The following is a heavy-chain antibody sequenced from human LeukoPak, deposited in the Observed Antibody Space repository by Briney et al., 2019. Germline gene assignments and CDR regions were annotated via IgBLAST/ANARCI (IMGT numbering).Heavy chain of an antibody. Sequence: GASVKVSCKASGYTFTTHDLTWVRQATGQGLERMGWMNPGNGDTAYAQKFQGRVAMTRDTSMSTAYMELNNLGSEDTAIYYCARGLGDYNTDWFPVSGYWGQGTPVTVSS. CDR1: GYTFTTHD. V-gene: IGHV1-8*01. CDR2: MNPGNGDT. D-gene: IGHD3-9*01. J-gene: IGHJ4*02. CDR3: ARGLGDYNTDWFPVSGY.